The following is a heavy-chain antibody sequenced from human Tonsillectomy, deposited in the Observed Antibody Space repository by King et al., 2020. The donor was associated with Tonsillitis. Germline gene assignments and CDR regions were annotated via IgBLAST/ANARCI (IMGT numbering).Heavy chain of an antibody. Sequence: EVQLVESGGGLVQPGGSLRLSCAASGITFSSYWMGWVRQTPGKGLEWVANIKQDGSEKYYVDSVKGRFTISRDNAKNSLYLHMNSLRAEDMAVYYCATTSGPGGTFDFWGQGTMVTVSS. CDR2: IKQDGSEK. CDR3: ATTSGPGGTFDF. J-gene: IGHJ3*01. V-gene: IGHV3-7*03. CDR1: GITFSSYW. D-gene: IGHD3-16*01.